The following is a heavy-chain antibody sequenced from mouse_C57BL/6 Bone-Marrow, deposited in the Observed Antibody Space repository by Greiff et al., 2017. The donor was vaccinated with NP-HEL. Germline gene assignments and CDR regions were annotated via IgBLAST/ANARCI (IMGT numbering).Heavy chain of an antibody. CDR2: ISYDGSN. CDR3: ARASYYYGSSYEDY. V-gene: IGHV3-6*01. D-gene: IGHD1-1*01. Sequence: ESGPGLVKPSQSLSLTCSVTGYSITSGYYWNWIRQFPGNKLEWMGYISYDGSNNYNPSLKNRISITRDTSKNQFFLKLNSVTTEDTATYYCARASYYYGSSYEDYWGQGTTLTVSS. J-gene: IGHJ2*01. CDR1: GYSITSGYY.